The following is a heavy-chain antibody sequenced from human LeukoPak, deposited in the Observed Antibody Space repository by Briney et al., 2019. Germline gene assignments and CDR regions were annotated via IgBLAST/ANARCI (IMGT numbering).Heavy chain of an antibody. CDR3: AKDGPPVIAAVSPDAFDI. D-gene: IGHD6-13*01. V-gene: IGHV3-23*01. Sequence: GGSLRLSCAASGFTFSSYGMSWVRQAPGKGLEWVSAISGSGGSTYYADSVKGRFTISRDNSKNTLYLQMNSLRAEDTAVYYCAKDGPPVIAAVSPDAFDIWGQGTMVTVSS. J-gene: IGHJ3*02. CDR2: ISGSGGST. CDR1: GFTFSSYG.